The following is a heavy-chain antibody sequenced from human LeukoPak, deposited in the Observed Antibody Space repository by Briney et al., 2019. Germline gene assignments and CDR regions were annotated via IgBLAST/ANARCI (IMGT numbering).Heavy chain of an antibody. CDR2: INAGNGNT. CDR1: GYTFTSYA. CDR3: ARDPPRFGVVITNNNWFDP. Sequence: ASVKVSCKASGYTFTSYAMHWVRQAPGQRLEWMGWINAGNGNTKYSQEFQGRVTITRDTSASTAYMELSSLRSEDMAVYYCARDPPRFGVVITNNNWFDPWGQGTLVTVSS. D-gene: IGHD3-3*01. V-gene: IGHV1-3*03. J-gene: IGHJ5*02.